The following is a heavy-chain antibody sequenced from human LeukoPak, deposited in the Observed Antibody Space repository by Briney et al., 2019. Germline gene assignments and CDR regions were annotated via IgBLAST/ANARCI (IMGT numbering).Heavy chain of an antibody. CDR3: ARAGVSHDAFDI. CDR2: ISYDGSNK. Sequence: PGGSLRLSCAASGFTFSSYALHWVRQAPGKGLEWVAVISYDGSNKYYADSVKGRFTISRDNSKNTLYLQMNSLRAEDTAVYYCARAGVSHDAFDIWGQGTMVTVSS. J-gene: IGHJ3*02. CDR1: GFTFSSYA. D-gene: IGHD3-16*01. V-gene: IGHV3-30-3*01.